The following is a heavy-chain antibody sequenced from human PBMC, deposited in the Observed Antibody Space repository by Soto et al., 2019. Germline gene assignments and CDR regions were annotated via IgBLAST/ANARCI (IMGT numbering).Heavy chain of an antibody. Sequence: SDTLSLTCTVSTDSSSFTNSYWGWIRQPPGKGLQWIGSSSYNGGTFYNPSLKGRVVISFDTSKKQSSLQVTSVTAADTAVYFCARHRIEVVWRGFDFWGQGSPVTVSS. V-gene: IGHV4-39*01. CDR1: TDSSSFTNSY. D-gene: IGHD3-10*01. CDR3: ARHRIEVVWRGFDF. J-gene: IGHJ4*02. CDR2: SSYNGGT.